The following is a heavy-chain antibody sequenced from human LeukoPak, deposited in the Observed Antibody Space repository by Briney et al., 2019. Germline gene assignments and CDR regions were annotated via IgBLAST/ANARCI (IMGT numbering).Heavy chain of an antibody. CDR2: IWYDGSDK. V-gene: IGHV3-33*01. Sequence: GRSLRLSCAASGFRFGNYGMHWVRQAPGKGLEWAAIIWYDGSDKYYSDSVKGRFTISRDNSKNTLYLQMNSLRAEDTAVYFCARGPRGTSGWYFDYWGQGTLVTVSS. CDR1: GFRFGNYG. J-gene: IGHJ4*02. CDR3: ARGPRGTSGWYFDY. D-gene: IGHD6-19*01.